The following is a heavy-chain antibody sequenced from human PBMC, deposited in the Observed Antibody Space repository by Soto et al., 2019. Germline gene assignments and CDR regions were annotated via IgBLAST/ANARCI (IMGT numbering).Heavy chain of an antibody. V-gene: IGHV1-69*13. CDR1: GGTFSSYA. D-gene: IGHD2-15*01. J-gene: IGHJ3*02. Sequence: PAASVKVSCKASGGTFSSYAISWVRQAPGQGLEWMGGIIPIFGTANYAQKFQGRVTITADESTSTAYMELSSLRSEDTAVYYCAQDAVVTRGHDAFDIWGQGTMVTVSS. CDR2: IIPIFGTA. CDR3: AQDAVVTRGHDAFDI.